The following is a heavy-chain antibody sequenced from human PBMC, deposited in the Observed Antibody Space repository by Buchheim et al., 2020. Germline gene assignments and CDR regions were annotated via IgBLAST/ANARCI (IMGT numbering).Heavy chain of an antibody. CDR1: GFTFSTQW. CDR3: AKYAVTIPYFDY. V-gene: IGHV3-7*01. Sequence: EVQLVESGGDLVQPGGSLRLSCAASGFTFSTQWMSWVRQAPGKGLEWVANIKEDGSERNYVDSVKGRFTISRDNAKNSLYLQMNILRAEDTAVYYCAKYAVTIPYFDYWGQGTL. J-gene: IGHJ4*02. CDR2: IKEDGSER. D-gene: IGHD4-17*01.